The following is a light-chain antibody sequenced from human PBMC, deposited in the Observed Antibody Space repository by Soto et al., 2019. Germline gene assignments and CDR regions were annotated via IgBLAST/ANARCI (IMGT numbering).Light chain of an antibody. Sequence: IQLTQSPSSLSASVGDRFTITCRASQGITSYLAWYQQRPGKAPGLLIYSASTLQSGVPSRFSGSGYGTDFSLTISNLQPEDFATYYCQQLYSHPLTFGGGTKV. V-gene: IGKV1-9*01. J-gene: IGKJ4*01. CDR3: QQLYSHPLT. CDR2: SAS. CDR1: QGITSY.